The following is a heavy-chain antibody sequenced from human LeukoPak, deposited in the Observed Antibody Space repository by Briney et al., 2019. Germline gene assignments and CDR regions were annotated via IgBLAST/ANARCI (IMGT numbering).Heavy chain of an antibody. CDR1: GFTFSSFD. CDR3: ARGGFVNYVMVL. J-gene: IGHJ6*02. CDR2: ISSSGSTI. Sequence: PGGSLRLSCAASGFTFSSFDVNWVRQAPGKGLGWVSYISSSGSTIYYADSVKGRFTISRDNAKNSLYLQMNSLRAEDTAVYYCARGGFVNYVMVLWGQGTTVTVSS. V-gene: IGHV3-48*03. D-gene: IGHD3-16*02.